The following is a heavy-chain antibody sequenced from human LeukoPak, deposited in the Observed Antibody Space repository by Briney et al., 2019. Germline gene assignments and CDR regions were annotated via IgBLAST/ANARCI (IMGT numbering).Heavy chain of an antibody. Sequence: ASETLSLTCAVYGGSFSGYYWSWIRQPPGKGLEWIGEINHSGSTNYNPSLKSRVTISVDTSKNQFSLKLSSVTAADTAVYYCARPWGYYDSKPAFDYWGQGTLVTVSS. CDR2: INHSGST. V-gene: IGHV4-34*01. J-gene: IGHJ4*02. D-gene: IGHD3-22*01. CDR3: ARPWGYYDSKPAFDY. CDR1: GGSFSGYY.